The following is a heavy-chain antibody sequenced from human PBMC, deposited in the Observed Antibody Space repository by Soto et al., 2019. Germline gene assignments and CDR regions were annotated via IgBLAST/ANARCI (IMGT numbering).Heavy chain of an antibody. V-gene: IGHV1-8*01. CDR3: AREGGYSYGFGY. Sequence: QVQLVQSGAEVKKPGASVKVSCKAYGYTFTSYDINWVRQATGQGLEWMGWMNPNSGNTAYAQKFQGRVTMTRNTSRSTAYMELSSLRSEDTAVYYCAREGGYSYGFGYWGPGTLGTVSS. CDR1: GYTFTSYD. CDR2: MNPNSGNT. D-gene: IGHD5-18*01. J-gene: IGHJ4*02.